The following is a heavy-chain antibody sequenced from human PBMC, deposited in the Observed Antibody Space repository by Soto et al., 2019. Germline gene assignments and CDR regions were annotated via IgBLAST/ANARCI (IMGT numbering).Heavy chain of an antibody. V-gene: IGHV1-69*01. D-gene: IGHD6-19*01. CDR2: IIPMVPTR. CDR3: ARSRLVAECDDDGSNHNAFET. J-gene: IGHJ3*02. CDR1: GGPFNTNA. Sequence: QMHLVQSGAEVEKPGSSVTVSCKTSGGPFNTNAISWLRQAPGQGLEWRGGIIPMVPTRNYAQRFQGRLIFPAYEITSTVYMQLRSLRSDDTAIYFCARSRLVAECDDDGSNHNAFETWGQGTVVTVSS.